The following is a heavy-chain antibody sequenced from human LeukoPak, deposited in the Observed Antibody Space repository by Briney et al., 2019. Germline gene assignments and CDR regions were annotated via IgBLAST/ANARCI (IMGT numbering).Heavy chain of an antibody. D-gene: IGHD6-6*01. CDR2: ISGGGGST. CDR1: GFSFSSYA. Sequence: GGSLRLSCAASGFSFSSYAMSWVRQAPGKGLEWVSTISGGGGSTYYADSVKGRFTISRDNSKNTLYLQMNSLRAEDTAVYYCAKDSSSSNYYYGLDVWGQGTTVTVSS. J-gene: IGHJ6*02. V-gene: IGHV3-23*01. CDR3: AKDSSSSNYYYGLDV.